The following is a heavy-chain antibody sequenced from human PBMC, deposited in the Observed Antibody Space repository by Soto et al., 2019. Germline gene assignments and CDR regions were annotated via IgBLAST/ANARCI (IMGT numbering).Heavy chain of an antibody. V-gene: IGHV1-8*01. CDR1: GYSFTSYE. D-gene: IGHD7-27*01. J-gene: IGHJ3*01. Sequence: VQLVQSGAEVQKPGASVRVSCKASGYSFTSYEINWVRQATGQGPEWIGWMNPNSGESGYSQKFQGRVTMTRNTSRSIAYMQLSSLKSDDSAVYYCATLLGEAFDVWGQGTTVTVSS. CDR3: ATLLGEAFDV. CDR2: MNPNSGES.